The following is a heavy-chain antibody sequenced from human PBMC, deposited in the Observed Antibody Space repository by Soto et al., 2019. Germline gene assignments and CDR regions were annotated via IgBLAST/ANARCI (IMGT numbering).Heavy chain of an antibody. CDR3: ATTRGLAVGGSFDY. V-gene: IGHV4-39*01. CDR2: FYDGDT. D-gene: IGHD3-10*01. Sequence: SETLSLTCIVSGGSITRRSSYWAWIRQPPGKGLEWVGTFYDGDTYHNPSLRSRITIAVDTSKNQFSLKLNSVAAADTAFYYCATTRGLAVGGSFDYWGQEMLVTVSS. CDR1: GGSITRRSSY. J-gene: IGHJ4*02.